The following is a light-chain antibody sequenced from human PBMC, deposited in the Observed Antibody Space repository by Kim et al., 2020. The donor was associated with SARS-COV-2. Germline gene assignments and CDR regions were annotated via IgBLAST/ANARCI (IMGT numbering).Light chain of an antibody. J-gene: IGKJ1*01. CDR3: LQYASSPRT. Sequence: LSPGEKATLSCRASQSVINNYLAWYQQKPGQAPRLLIYGASSRATGIPDRFSGSGSGTDFTLTISRLEPEDFAVFYCLQYASSPRTFGQGTKVEI. CDR2: GAS. V-gene: IGKV3-20*01. CDR1: QSVINNY.